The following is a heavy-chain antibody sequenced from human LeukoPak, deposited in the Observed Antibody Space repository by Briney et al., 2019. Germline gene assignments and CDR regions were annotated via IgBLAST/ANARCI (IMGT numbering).Heavy chain of an antibody. J-gene: IGHJ4*02. CDR2: ISAYNGNT. CDR3: ARDSSYYDILTGYVY. CDR1: GYTFTGYY. V-gene: IGHV1-18*04. D-gene: IGHD3-9*01. Sequence: VSVNLSCKASGYTFTGYYMHWVRQAPGQGLEWMGWISAYNGNTNYAQKLQGRVTMTTDTSTSRAYMELRSVRSDDTGVYYCARDSSYYDILTGYVYWGQGTLVTVSS.